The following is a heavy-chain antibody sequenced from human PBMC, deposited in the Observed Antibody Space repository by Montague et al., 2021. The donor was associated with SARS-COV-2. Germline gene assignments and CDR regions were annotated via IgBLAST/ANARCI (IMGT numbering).Heavy chain of an antibody. CDR1: GFSLDTRGAA. Sequence: PALVKPTQTLTLICSFSGFSLDTRGAAVAWIRQPPGKAREWVGSIYWNDGKLYNSSLKSRLSMSKDTSKNQVVLIMTDVDPADTATYFCAHREEDNNGYSWFDPWGQGTLVTVSS. CDR3: AHREEDNNGYSWFDP. J-gene: IGHJ5*02. V-gene: IGHV2-5*01. CDR2: IYWNDGK. D-gene: IGHD5-12*01.